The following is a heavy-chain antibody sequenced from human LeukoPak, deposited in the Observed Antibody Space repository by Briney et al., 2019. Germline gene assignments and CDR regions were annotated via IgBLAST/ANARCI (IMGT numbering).Heavy chain of an antibody. CDR1: GGSLSGHY. V-gene: IGHV4-34*01. CDR3: AKNFDL. D-gene: IGHD2/OR15-2a*01. Sequence: SETLSLTCAVHGGSLSGHYWGWIRQPPGKGLEWIGDINQXGSTNYNPSFKSRVTIXVDTSKNQFSLKLTSVTAADTAVYYCAKNFDLWGRGTLVTVSS. J-gene: IGHJ2*01. CDR2: INQXGST.